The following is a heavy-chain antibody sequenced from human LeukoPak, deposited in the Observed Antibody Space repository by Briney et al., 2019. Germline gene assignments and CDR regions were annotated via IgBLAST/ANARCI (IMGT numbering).Heavy chain of an antibody. D-gene: IGHD6-13*01. V-gene: IGHV3-23*01. J-gene: IGHJ4*03. Sequence: GGSLRLSCAASGFTFSSYALNWVRQAPGKGLEWVSVISDSDGSTYYADSVKGRFTISRDNSKNTLYLQMNSLRADDTAVYYCAKSRVAAAAGSGYFDYWGQGTVVTVSS. CDR3: AKSRVAAAAGSGYFDY. CDR2: ISDSDGST. CDR1: GFTFSSYA.